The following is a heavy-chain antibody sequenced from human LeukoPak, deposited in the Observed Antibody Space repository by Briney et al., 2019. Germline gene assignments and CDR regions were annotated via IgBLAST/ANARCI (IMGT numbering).Heavy chain of an antibody. D-gene: IGHD1-26*01. J-gene: IGHJ4*02. CDR2: ISFSGST. Sequence: SETLSLTCTVSGGSISSSNYYWGWIRQPPGTGLQWIGSISFSGSTYYNPSLKSRVTISGDTSKNQFSLNLNAVTAADTAVYYCARHRGSGSYYDPHDYWGQGTLVTVSS. CDR3: ARHRGSGSYYDPHDY. V-gene: IGHV4-39*01. CDR1: GGSISSSNYY.